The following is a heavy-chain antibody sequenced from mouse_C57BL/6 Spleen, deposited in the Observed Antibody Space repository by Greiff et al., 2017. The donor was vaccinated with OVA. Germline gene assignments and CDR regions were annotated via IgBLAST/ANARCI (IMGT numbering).Heavy chain of an antibody. CDR3: ARSPEGYAMDY. CDR2: IWSGGST. Sequence: VKLVESGPGLVQPSQSLFITCTVSGFSLTSYGVHWVRQSPGKGLEWLGVIWSGGSTDYNAAFISRLSISKDNSKSQVFFKMNSLQADDTAIYYCARSPEGYAMDYWGQGTSVTVSS. CDR1: GFSLTSYG. V-gene: IGHV2-2*01. J-gene: IGHJ4*01.